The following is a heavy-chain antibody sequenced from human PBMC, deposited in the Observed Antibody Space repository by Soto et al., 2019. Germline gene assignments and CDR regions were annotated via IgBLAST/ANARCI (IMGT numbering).Heavy chain of an antibody. CDR1: GGACRGDY. CDR2: INHSGST. D-gene: IGHD1-26*01. V-gene: IGHV4-34*01. J-gene: IGHJ4*02. CDR3: ARKWDPGGKLFDS. Sequence: CETLSLAGAVYGGACRGDYESGVRQPPGKGLEWIGEINHSGSTNYNPSLKSRVTISVDTSKNQFSLKLSSVPAADTAVYSCARKWDPGGKLFDSWGQGTLVTVSS.